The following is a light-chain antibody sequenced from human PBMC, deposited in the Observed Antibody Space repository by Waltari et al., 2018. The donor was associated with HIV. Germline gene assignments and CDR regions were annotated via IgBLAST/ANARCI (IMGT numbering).Light chain of an antibody. Sequence: QAVVTQEPSVTVSPGGTVPLNCTSATGPVNIGHYANWFQQRTGQAPRPLISSSTRRHSLTPDRFSASLVDDKSALILSTVWPEDEAVYYCMLFFRSSYLFGGGTKVTVL. CDR1: TGPVNIGHY. J-gene: IGLJ2*01. V-gene: IGLV7-43*01. CDR2: SST. CDR3: MLFFRSSYL.